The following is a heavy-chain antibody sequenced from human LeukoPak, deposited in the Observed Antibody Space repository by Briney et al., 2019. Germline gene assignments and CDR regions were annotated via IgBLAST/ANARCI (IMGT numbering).Heavy chain of an antibody. CDR3: AATSLEWLSYYFDY. CDR1: GGSISSYF. V-gene: IGHV4-4*07. J-gene: IGHJ4*02. D-gene: IGHD3-3*01. Sequence: PSETLPLTCTVSGGSISSYFWSWIRQPAGKGLEWIGRIYTSGSTNYNPSLKSRVTISVDTSKNQFSLKLSSVTAADTAVYYCAATSLEWLSYYFDYWGQGTLVTVSS. CDR2: IYTSGST.